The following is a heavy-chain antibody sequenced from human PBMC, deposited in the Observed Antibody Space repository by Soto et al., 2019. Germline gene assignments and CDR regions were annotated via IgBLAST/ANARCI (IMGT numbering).Heavy chain of an antibody. CDR3: ALVVITTYYYYGMDV. CDR1: GFSLSNARMG. Sequence: QVTLKESGPVLVKPTETLTLTCTVSGFSLSNARMGVSWIRQPPGKALEWLAHIFSNDEKSYSTSLKSRRTISKDTSKSQVVLTMTNMDPVDTATYYCALVVITTYYYYGMDVWGQGTTVTVSS. V-gene: IGHV2-26*01. CDR2: IFSNDEK. J-gene: IGHJ6*02. D-gene: IGHD3-22*01.